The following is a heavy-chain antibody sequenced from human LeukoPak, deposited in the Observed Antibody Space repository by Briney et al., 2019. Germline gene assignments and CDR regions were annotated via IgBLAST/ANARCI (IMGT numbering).Heavy chain of an antibody. V-gene: IGHV3-7*01. J-gene: IGHJ4*02. Sequence: GGSLRLSCAASGFTFSSYWMSWVRQAPGKGLEWVANIKQDGSEKYYVDSVKGRFTISRDNAKNSLYLQMNSLRAEDTAVYYCARDAYCSGGSCYIYWGQGTLATVSS. CDR3: ARDAYCSGGSCYIY. D-gene: IGHD2-15*01. CDR1: GFTFSSYW. CDR2: IKQDGSEK.